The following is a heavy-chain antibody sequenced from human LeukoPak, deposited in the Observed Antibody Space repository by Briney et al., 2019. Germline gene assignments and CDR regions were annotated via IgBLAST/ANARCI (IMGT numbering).Heavy chain of an antibody. V-gene: IGHV4-31*03. CDR1: GGSISSGGYY. J-gene: IGHJ6*02. CDR3: VRGSGGSWNDYYGMDV. CDR2: IYYSGST. Sequence: KPSETLSLTCTVSGGSISSGGYYWSWIRQHPGKGLGWIGYIYYSGSTYYNPSLKSRVTISVDTSKNQFSLKLSSVTAADTAVYYCVRGSGGSWNDYYGMDVWGQGTTVTVSS. D-gene: IGHD2-15*01.